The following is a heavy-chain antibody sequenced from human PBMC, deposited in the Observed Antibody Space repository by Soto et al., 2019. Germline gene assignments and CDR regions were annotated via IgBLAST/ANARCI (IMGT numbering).Heavy chain of an antibody. CDR2: INPSDGST. CDR3: ARALISTQENRQFYYGMDV. V-gene: IGHV1-46*01. CDR1: GDTFSTYY. D-gene: IGHD2-21*01. J-gene: IGHJ6*02. Sequence: ASVKGSCNTSGDTFSTYYMHWVRQAPVQGLEWMGLINPSDGSTRYAQKFRGRVTVTSDTSTSTVYMYVRGLRSEDTAIYYCARALISTQENRQFYYGMDVWGQGTKVTVSS.